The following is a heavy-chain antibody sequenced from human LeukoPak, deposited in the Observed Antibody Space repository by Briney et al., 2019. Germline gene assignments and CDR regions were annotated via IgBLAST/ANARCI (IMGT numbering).Heavy chain of an antibody. V-gene: IGHV1-69*05. Sequence: SVKVSCKASGGTFSSYGINWVRQAPGQGLEWMGRIIPIFGTTNYAQKFQGRVTITTDESTSTAYMELSSLRSDDTAVYYCARSPSSSWSYYYYYMDVWGKGTMVTVSS. CDR1: GGTFSSYG. D-gene: IGHD6-13*01. J-gene: IGHJ6*03. CDR3: ARSPSSSWSYYYYYMDV. CDR2: IIPIFGTT.